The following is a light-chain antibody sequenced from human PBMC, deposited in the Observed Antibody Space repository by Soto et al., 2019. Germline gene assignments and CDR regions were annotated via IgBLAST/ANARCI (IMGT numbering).Light chain of an antibody. Sequence: DIQMTQSPSTLSGSVGDRVTITCRASQTISSWLAWYQRKPGKAPKLLNYKASTLKSGVPSRFSGSGSGTEFTLTIASLQPEDIATYYCLQDHAYPWTFGQGTKVDIK. CDR2: KAS. CDR1: QTISSW. V-gene: IGKV1-5*03. CDR3: LQDHAYPWT. J-gene: IGKJ1*01.